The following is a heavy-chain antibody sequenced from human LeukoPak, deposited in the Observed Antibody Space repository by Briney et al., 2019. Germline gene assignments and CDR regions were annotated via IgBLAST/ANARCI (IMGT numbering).Heavy chain of an antibody. V-gene: IGHV3-73*01. CDR2: IRSKANSYAT. CDR1: GFTFSGSA. Sequence: GGSLKLSCAASGFTFSGSAMHWVRQASGKGLEWVGRIRSKANSYATAYAVSVKGRFTISRDDSKNTAYLQMNSLKTEDTAAYYCTTRSGSYYSRYYGMDVWGKGTTVTVSS. J-gene: IGHJ6*04. CDR3: TTRSGSYYSRYYGMDV. D-gene: IGHD3-10*01.